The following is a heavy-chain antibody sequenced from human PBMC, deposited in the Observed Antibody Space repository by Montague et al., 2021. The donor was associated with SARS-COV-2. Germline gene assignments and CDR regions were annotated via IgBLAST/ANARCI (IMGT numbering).Heavy chain of an antibody. CDR2: IKEDGCQK. Sequence: SLRLSCAAFGFNFRSYWMSWVRQAPGKGPEWVANIKEDGCQKYYMDSVKGRFTISRDNAKNSLYLQMNSLTDEDTAVYYCAREEKWGQGTRVTVSS. V-gene: IGHV3-7*01. CDR3: AREEK. CDR1: GFNFRSYW. J-gene: IGHJ4*02.